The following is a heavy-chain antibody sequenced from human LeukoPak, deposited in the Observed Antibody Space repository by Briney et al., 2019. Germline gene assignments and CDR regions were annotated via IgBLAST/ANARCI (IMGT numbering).Heavy chain of an antibody. V-gene: IGHV3-64*02. CDR2: VSSSGGHT. J-gene: IGHJ6*02. CDR1: GFIFSDFA. D-gene: IGHD1-1*01. CDR3: ARARGYNTPYFGLDV. Sequence: GGSLRLSCAASGFIFSDFALHWVRQTPGKGLEFVSAVSSSGGHTYHAESVKGRFNISRDNSKNTVYLQMDSLRDEDVGLYYCARARGYNTPYFGLDVWGQGTTVTVSS.